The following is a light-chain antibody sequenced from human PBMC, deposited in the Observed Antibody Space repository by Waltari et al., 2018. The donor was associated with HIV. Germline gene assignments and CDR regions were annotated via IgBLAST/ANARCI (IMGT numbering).Light chain of an antibody. CDR2: KAS. Sequence: DIQMTQSLSTLSASVGDRVTIPCRASQSISSWLAWYQQKPGKAPKVLIYKASSLESGVPSRFSGSGSGTDFTLTISSLQPDDFATYYCQQYNSYPWTFGQGTRVDLK. J-gene: IGKJ1*01. V-gene: IGKV1-5*03. CDR3: QQYNSYPWT. CDR1: QSISSW.